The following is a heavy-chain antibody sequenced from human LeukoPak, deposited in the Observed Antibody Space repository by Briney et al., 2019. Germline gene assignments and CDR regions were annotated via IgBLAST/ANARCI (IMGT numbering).Heavy chain of an antibody. CDR1: GFTFSSYA. J-gene: IGHJ6*02. CDR2: ISYDGSNK. Sequence: GGSLRLSCAASGFTFSSYAMHWVRQAPGKGLEWVAVISYDGSNKYYADSVKGRFTISRDNSKNTLYLRMNSLRAEDTAVYYCARDPNSGGYDYEGYYYYYYGMDVWGQGTTVTVSS. V-gene: IGHV3-30*04. CDR3: ARDPNSGGYDYEGYYYYYYGMDV. D-gene: IGHD5-12*01.